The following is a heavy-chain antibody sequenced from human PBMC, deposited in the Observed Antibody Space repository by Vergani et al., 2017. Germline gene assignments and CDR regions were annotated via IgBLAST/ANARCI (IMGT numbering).Heavy chain of an antibody. Sequence: EVQLLESGGGLVQPGGSLRLSCAASGFTVSSNYMSWVRQAPGKGLEWVSVIYSGGSTYYADSVKGRFTISRDNSKNTLYLQMNSLRAEDTAVYYCARERNSFWYFDLWGRGTLVTVSS. CDR2: IYSGGST. CDR3: ARERNSFWYFDL. V-gene: IGHV3-53*01. D-gene: IGHD2/OR15-2a*01. CDR1: GFTVSSNY. J-gene: IGHJ2*01.